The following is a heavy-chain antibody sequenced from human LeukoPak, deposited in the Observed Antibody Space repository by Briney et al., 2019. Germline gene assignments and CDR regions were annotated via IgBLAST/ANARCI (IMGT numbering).Heavy chain of an antibody. CDR2: ISYDGSNK. J-gene: IGHJ4*02. D-gene: IGHD5-18*01. V-gene: IGHV3-30-3*01. CDR1: GFTFSSYA. Sequence: GRSLRLSCAASGFTFSSYAMHWVRQAPGKGLEWVAVISYDGSNKYYADSVKGRFTISRDNSKNTLYLQMNSLRAEDTAVYYCARDLRDTAMAAAYDYWGQGTLVTVSS. CDR3: ARDLRDTAMAAAYDY.